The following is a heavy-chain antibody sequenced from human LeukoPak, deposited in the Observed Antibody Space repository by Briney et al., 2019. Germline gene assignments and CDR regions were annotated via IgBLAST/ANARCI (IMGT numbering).Heavy chain of an antibody. V-gene: IGHV3-73*01. CDR2: IRSKANSYAT. CDR3: AKDSSGWGYFDY. Sequence: TGGSLRLSCAASGFTFSGSAMHWVRQASGKGLEWVGRIRSKANSYATAYAASVKGRFTISRDDSKNTAYLQMNSLRAEDTAVYYCAKDSSGWGYFDYWGQGTLVTVSS. J-gene: IGHJ4*02. D-gene: IGHD6-19*01. CDR1: GFTFSGSA.